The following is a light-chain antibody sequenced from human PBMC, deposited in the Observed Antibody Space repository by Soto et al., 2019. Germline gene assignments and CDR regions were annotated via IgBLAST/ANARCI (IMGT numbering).Light chain of an antibody. CDR2: DVS. CDR1: SCDVGGGNY. J-gene: IGLJ2*01. V-gene: IGLV2-14*01. CDR3: RSYTSSRTHA. Sequence: QSVLTQPASVSGAPGQSITISCTGTSCDVGGGNYVSWYQQLPGKAPKLMIYDVSNRPSGVPNRFSGSKSGNTASLTISGLQAEDEADYYCRSYTSSRTHAFGRGTKLTVL.